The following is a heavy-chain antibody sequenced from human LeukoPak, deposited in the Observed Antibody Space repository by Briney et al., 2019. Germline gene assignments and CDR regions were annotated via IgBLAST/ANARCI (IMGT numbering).Heavy chain of an antibody. D-gene: IGHD6-19*01. CDR2: IYHSGST. CDR1: GYSLSSGYY. V-gene: IGHV4-38-2*01. CDR3: ARHDLGGWYGDWYFDL. Sequence: SETLSLTCAVSGYSLSSGYYWGWIRQPPGKGLEWIGSIYHSGSTYYNPSLKSRVTISVDTSKNQFSLKQSSVTAAGTAVYYCARHDLGGWYGDWYFDLWGRGTLVTVSS. J-gene: IGHJ2*01.